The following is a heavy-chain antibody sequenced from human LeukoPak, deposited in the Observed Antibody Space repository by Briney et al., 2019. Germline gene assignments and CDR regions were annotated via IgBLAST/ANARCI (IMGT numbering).Heavy chain of an antibody. J-gene: IGHJ6*03. V-gene: IGHV4-38-2*01. CDR1: GYSISSGYY. Sequence: PSETLSLTCAVSGYSISSGYYWGWFRQPPGKGLEWIGCMYHSGSTYYNPSLKSRVTISVDTSKNQFSLKLSTVTAADTAVSYCARQGGSSSPYYYYYMDVWGKGTTVTVSS. CDR2: MYHSGST. D-gene: IGHD6-13*01. CDR3: ARQGGSSSPYYYYYMDV.